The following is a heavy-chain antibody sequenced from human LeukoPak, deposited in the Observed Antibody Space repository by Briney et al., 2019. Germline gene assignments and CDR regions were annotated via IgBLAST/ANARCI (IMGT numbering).Heavy chain of an antibody. CDR1: GGSISSCY. CDR3: ARVTGYRIEDYFDY. CDR2: IYYSGST. D-gene: IGHD6-13*01. Sequence: PSETLSLTCTVSGGSISSCYWSWIRQPPGKGLEWTGYIYYSGSTNYNPSLKSRVTISVETSKNEFSLKLRSVTAADTAVYYCARVTGYRIEDYFDYWGQGTLVTVSS. J-gene: IGHJ4*02. V-gene: IGHV4-59*01.